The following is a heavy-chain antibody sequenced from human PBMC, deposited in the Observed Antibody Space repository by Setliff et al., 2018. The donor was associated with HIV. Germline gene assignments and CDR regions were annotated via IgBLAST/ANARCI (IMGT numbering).Heavy chain of an antibody. CDR1: GGSISNYY. Sequence: SETLSLTCSVSGGSISNYYWSWIRQSPEKGLEWIGYIYYSGSTYYNPPLKSRVTMSVDTSKNQFSLKLTSVTAADTAVYYCARDWSRDGYYFWGVWGKGTTVTV. V-gene: IGHV4-59*04. CDR3: ARDWSRDGYYFWGV. CDR2: IYYSGST. D-gene: IGHD3-3*01. J-gene: IGHJ6*03.